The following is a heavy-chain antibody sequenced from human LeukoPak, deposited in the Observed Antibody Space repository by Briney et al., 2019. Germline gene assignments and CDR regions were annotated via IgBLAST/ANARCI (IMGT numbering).Heavy chain of an antibody. CDR2: MSYDGSNK. CDR3: ARHSRLQLYYYYGMDV. J-gene: IGHJ6*02. D-gene: IGHD5-24*01. Sequence: PGGSLRLSCAASGFTFSSYAMHWVRQAPGKGLEWVAVMSYDGSNKYYAESVKGRFTISRDNSKNTLYLQMNSLRAEDTAVYYCARHSRLQLYYYYGMDVWAQGTTVTVSS. CDR1: GFTFSSYA. V-gene: IGHV3-30*04.